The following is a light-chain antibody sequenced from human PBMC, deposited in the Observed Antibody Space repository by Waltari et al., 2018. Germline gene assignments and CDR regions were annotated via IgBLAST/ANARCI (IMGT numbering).Light chain of an antibody. J-gene: IGLJ3*02. CDR2: EVS. Sequence: QPALTNPPPASGSPGRSVPISCPGTTSDVGAKANASWFQHHPGNAPKLIIDEVSKRPSGVPGRFSGSKSGNTASLTVSGLQAEDEGDYFCSSYGGSSNWVFGGGTRLTVL. V-gene: IGLV2-8*01. CDR3: SSYGGSSNWV. CDR1: TSDVGAKAN.